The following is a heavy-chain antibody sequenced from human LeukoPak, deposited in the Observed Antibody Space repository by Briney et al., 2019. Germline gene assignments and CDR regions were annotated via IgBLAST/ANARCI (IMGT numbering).Heavy chain of an antibody. J-gene: IGHJ6*02. V-gene: IGHV3-23*01. CDR3: AKVSGGGLYYDGMDV. D-gene: IGHD1-14*01. CDR1: GFTFSNYA. CDR2: MSGSGGST. Sequence: GGSLRLSCAASGFTFSNYAMTWVRQAPGKGLEWVSSMSGSGGSTDYADSVKGRFTISRDSSKNTLYLQMNSLRAEDTAVYYCAKVSGGGLYYDGMDVWGQGTTVTVSS.